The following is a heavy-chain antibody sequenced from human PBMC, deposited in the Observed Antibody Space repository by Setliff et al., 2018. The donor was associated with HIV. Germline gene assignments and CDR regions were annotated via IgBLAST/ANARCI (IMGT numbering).Heavy chain of an antibody. Sequence: ASVKVSCKASGDSLSSQYFHWVRQAPGQGPEWMGIIDPSDGTADYTQKFQDRVTMTSDTSTSTVYMELRSLRSEDTAIYYCVKEYHTEVTDTRVANYFDYWGQGTLVTVPQ. CDR3: VKEYHTEVTDTRVANYFDY. CDR1: GDSLSSQY. D-gene: IGHD4-4*01. CDR2: IDPSDGTA. V-gene: IGHV1-46*01. J-gene: IGHJ4*02.